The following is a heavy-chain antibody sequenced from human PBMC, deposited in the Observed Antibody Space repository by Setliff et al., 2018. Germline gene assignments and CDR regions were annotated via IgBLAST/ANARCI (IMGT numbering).Heavy chain of an antibody. J-gene: IGHJ3*01. V-gene: IGHV5-51*01. CDR2: IYPGDPET. D-gene: IGHD2-2*02. CDR1: GYSFSTHW. CDR3: TTDRAACSGSSCYNGFDV. Sequence: RGESLKISCKGSGYSFSTHWIGWVRQMPGKGLEWMAMIYPGDPETRYSPSFQGQVSMSADKSIRSAYLQWSSLKTEDTAMYYCTTDRAACSGSSCYNGFDVWGQGTMVTVSS.